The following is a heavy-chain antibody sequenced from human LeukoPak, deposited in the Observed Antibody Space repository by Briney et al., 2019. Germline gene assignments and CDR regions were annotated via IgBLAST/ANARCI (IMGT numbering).Heavy chain of an antibody. D-gene: IGHD3-10*01. V-gene: IGHV3-7*01. CDR3: ARSYGSGSPVGY. J-gene: IGHJ4*02. CDR2: IKQDGSEK. Sequence: GGSLRLSCAASGFTFSTYVMSWVRQAPGKGLEWVADIKQDGSEKYYVDSVKGRFTISRDNAKNSLYLQMNSLRAEDTAVYYCARSYGSGSPVGYWGQGTLVTVSS. CDR1: GFTFSTYV.